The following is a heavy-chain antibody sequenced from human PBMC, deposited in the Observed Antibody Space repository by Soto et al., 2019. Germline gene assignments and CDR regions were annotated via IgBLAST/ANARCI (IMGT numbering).Heavy chain of an antibody. D-gene: IGHD6-13*01. CDR3: ARVHDIEAAGTYWFDP. Sequence: SGPTLVNPTETLTLTCTVSGFSLSTDRMGVSWIRQPPGKAPEWLAQIFANDAKSYSRSLKSRLTISKDTSQSQVVLTMTNMDPLDTATSYCARVHDIEAAGTYWFDPWGQGTLVTRLL. CDR2: IFANDAK. J-gene: IGHJ5*02. CDR1: GFSLSTDRMG. V-gene: IGHV2-26*01.